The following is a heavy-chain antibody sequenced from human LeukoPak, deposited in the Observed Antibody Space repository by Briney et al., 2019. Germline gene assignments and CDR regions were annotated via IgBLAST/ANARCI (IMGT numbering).Heavy chain of an antibody. CDR1: GGTFSSYA. J-gene: IGHJ4*02. CDR2: IIPIFGTA. Sequence: SVKVSCKASGGTFSSYAISWVRQAPGQGLEWMGRIIPIFGTANYAQKFQGRVTITTDESTSAAYMELSSLRSEDTAVYYCAREGYDFWSGYCDYWGQGTLVTVSS. CDR3: AREGYDFWSGYCDY. D-gene: IGHD3-3*01. V-gene: IGHV1-69*05.